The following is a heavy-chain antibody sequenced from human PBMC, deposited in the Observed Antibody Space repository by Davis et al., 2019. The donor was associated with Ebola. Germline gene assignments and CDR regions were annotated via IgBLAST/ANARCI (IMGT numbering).Heavy chain of an antibody. CDR3: ASSTSTKFDP. Sequence: ASVKVSCKASGYTFTSYGISWVRQAPGQGLEWMGWISAYNGNTNYAQKFQGRVTITADESTSTAYMELSSLRSEDTAVYYCASSTSTKFDPWGQGTLVTVSS. D-gene: IGHD2-2*01. CDR1: GYTFTSYG. CDR2: ISAYNGNT. J-gene: IGHJ5*02. V-gene: IGHV1-18*01.